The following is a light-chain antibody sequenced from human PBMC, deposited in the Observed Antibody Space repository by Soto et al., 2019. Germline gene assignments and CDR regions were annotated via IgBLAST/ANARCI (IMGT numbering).Light chain of an antibody. CDR2: GTS. CDR1: HSINSH. J-gene: IGKJ2*01. V-gene: IGKV1-39*01. CDR3: QQSYSTPFT. Sequence: DIQLTQSPSSLSASEGDTVTITCRASHSINSHLNWYQQKSGEAPKFLIYGTSDLHTGVPSRFSGSGSGTDVTLTISSLQPEDCAIYYCQQSYSTPFTFGQGTKLEIK.